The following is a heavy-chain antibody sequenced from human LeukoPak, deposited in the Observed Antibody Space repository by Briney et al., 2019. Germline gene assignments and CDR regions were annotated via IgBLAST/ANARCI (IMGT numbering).Heavy chain of an antibody. D-gene: IGHD3-22*01. Sequence: ASAKVSCKASGYTFTSYYMHWVRQAPGQGLEWMGIINPSGGSTSYAQKFQGRVTMTRDTSTSTVYMELSSLRSEDTAVYYCARYYYDSSGYYSLGYWGQGTLVTVSS. V-gene: IGHV1-46*01. CDR1: GYTFTSYY. CDR2: INPSGGST. J-gene: IGHJ4*02. CDR3: ARYYYDSSGYYSLGY.